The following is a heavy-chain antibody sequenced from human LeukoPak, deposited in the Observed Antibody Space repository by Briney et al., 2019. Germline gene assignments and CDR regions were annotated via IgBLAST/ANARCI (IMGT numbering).Heavy chain of an antibody. CDR2: MNPNSGNT. CDR1: GYTFTSYD. CDR3: ARGRPTYYDFWSGYSY. V-gene: IGHV1-8*01. D-gene: IGHD3-3*01. Sequence: ASVKVSCKASGYTFTSYDINWVRQATGQGLAWMGWMNPNSGNTGYAQKFQGRVTMTRNTSISTAYMELSSLRSEDTAVYYCARGRPTYYDFWSGYSYWGQGTLVTVSS. J-gene: IGHJ4*02.